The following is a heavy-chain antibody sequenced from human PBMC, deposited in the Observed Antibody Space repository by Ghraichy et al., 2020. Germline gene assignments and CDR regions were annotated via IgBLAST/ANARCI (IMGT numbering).Heavy chain of an antibody. Sequence: KVSCKPSGYTFNRHGISWVRQAPGQGLEWMGWISAYNGDTNYAQNFQGRLTMTTDTATSTVYMELRSLRSDDTAVYYCARIGTNFMITFGGIIAHPFDYWGQGTQVTVSS. V-gene: IGHV1-18*01. J-gene: IGHJ4*02. CDR2: ISAYNGDT. CDR1: GYTFNRHG. CDR3: ARIGTNFMITFGGIIAHPFDY. D-gene: IGHD3-16*02.